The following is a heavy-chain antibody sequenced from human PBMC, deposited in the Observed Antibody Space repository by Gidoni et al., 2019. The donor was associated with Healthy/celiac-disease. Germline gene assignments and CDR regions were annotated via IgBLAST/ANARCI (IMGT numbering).Heavy chain of an antibody. CDR2: IYTSGST. V-gene: IGHV4-4*07. Sequence: QVQLQESGPGLVKPSETLSLTCTVSGGSISSYSWSWIRQPAGKGLEWIGRIYTSGSTNYNPSLKSRVTMSVDTSKNQFSLKLSSVTAADTAVYYCARDVTPDILTPYYYYGMDVWGQGTTVTVSS. CDR3: ARDVTPDILTPYYYYGMDV. D-gene: IGHD3-9*01. CDR1: GGSISSYS. J-gene: IGHJ6*02.